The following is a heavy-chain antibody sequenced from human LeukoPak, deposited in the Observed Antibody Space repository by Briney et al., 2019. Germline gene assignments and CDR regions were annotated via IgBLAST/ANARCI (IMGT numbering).Heavy chain of an antibody. Sequence: PGGSLRLSCAASGFTFSTYSMNWVRQAPGKGLEWVANIKQDGSEKYYVDSVKGRFTISRNNAKNSLYLQMNSLRAEDTAVYYCARDGAAADFDYWGQGTLVTVSS. J-gene: IGHJ4*02. CDR1: GFTFSTYS. CDR2: IKQDGSEK. CDR3: ARDGAAADFDY. V-gene: IGHV3-7*01. D-gene: IGHD6-13*01.